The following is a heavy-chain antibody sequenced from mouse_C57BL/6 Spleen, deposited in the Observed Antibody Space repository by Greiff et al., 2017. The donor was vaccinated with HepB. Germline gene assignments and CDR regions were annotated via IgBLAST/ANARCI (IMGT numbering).Heavy chain of an antibody. D-gene: IGHD2-3*01. CDR1: GYTFTSYG. J-gene: IGHJ3*01. V-gene: IGHV1-81*01. Sequence: LQESGAELARPGASVKLSCKASGYTFTSYGISWVKQRTGQGLEWIGEIYPRSGNTYYNEKFKGKATLTADKSSSTAYMELRSLTSEDSAVYFCARGDDFAYWGQGTLVTVSA. CDR3: ARGDDFAY. CDR2: IYPRSGNT.